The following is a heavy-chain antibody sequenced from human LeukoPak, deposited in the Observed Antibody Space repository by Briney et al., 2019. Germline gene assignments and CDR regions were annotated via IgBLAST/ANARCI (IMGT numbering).Heavy chain of an antibody. V-gene: IGHV4-61*02. CDR1: GASINSDNY. Sequence: QLQLQESGPGLVKPSETLSLTCTVSGASINSDNYWSWIRQPAGKGLEWIGRIYTTGSTNYNPSLNSRVSISVDTSKNQFSLKLSSVTAADTAVYYCANGTNWFDPWGQGTLVTVSS. D-gene: IGHD1-14*01. CDR2: IYTTGST. CDR3: ANGTNWFDP. J-gene: IGHJ5*02.